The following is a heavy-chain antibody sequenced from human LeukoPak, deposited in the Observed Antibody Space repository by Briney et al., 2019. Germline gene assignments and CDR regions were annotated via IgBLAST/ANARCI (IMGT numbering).Heavy chain of an antibody. CDR3: ARAPLHLAMYHYFDY. D-gene: IGHD2-2*01. V-gene: IGHV3-21*01. J-gene: IGHJ4*02. CDR2: ISTSSSYI. CDR1: GFTFSTYS. Sequence: GGSLRLSCTASGFTFSTYSMNWVRQAPGKGLEWVSYISTSSSYIHYADSVNGRFTISRDNAKKSLFLQMNSLRAEDTAVYYCARAPLHLAMYHYFDYWGQGTLVTVSS.